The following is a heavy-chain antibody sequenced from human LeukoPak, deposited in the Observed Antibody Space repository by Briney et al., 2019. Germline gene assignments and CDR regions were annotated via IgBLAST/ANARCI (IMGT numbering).Heavy chain of an antibody. J-gene: IGHJ4*02. D-gene: IGHD3-3*01. CDR3: ATDHVLRFLEWLDPLRI. Sequence: GGSLRLSCAASGFTFSSYAMSWVRQAPGKGLEWVSAISGSGGSTYYADSVKGRFTISRDNSKNTLYLQMNSLRAEDTAVYYCATDHVLRFLEWLDPLRIWGQGTLVTVSS. CDR2: ISGSGGST. V-gene: IGHV3-23*01. CDR1: GFTFSSYA.